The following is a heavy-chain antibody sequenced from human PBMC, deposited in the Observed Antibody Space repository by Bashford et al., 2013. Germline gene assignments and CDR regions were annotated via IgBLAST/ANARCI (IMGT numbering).Heavy chain of an antibody. J-gene: IGHJ3*02. CDR3: ARGSVDTAMVVVFDI. CDR2: INHSGST. V-gene: IGHV4-34*01. CDR1: GGSISSYY. Sequence: SETLSLTCTVSGGSISSYYWSWIRQPPGKGLEWIGEINHSGSTNYNPSLKSRVTISVDTSKNQFSLKLSSVTAADTAVYYCARGSVDTAMVVVFDIWGQGTMVTVSS. D-gene: IGHD5-18*01.